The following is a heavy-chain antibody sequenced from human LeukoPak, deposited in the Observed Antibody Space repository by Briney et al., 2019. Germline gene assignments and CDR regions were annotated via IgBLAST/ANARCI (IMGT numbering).Heavy chain of an antibody. D-gene: IGHD5-12*01. Sequence: ASVKVSCKASGYTFTSYDINWVRQATGQGLEWMGWMNPNSGNTGYAQKFQGRVTMTRNTSISTAYMELSSLRSEDTAVYYCAREGIVATITKGYYYYYMDVWGKGTTVTISS. CDR1: GYTFTSYD. CDR2: MNPNSGNT. V-gene: IGHV1-8*01. CDR3: AREGIVATITKGYYYYYMDV. J-gene: IGHJ6*03.